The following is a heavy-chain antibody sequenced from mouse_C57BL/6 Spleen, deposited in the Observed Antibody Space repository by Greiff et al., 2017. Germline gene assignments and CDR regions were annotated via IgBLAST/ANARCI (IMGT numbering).Heavy chain of an antibody. J-gene: IGHJ2*01. V-gene: IGHV1-15*01. CDR1: GYTFTDYD. CDR2: IDPETGGT. Sequence: QVQLQQSGAELVRPGASVTLSCKASGYTFTDYDMHWVKQTPVHGLEWIGSIDPETGGTAYNQKFKGKAILTADKSYRTAYMELRSLTSDDSAVYYCTRLSAPFDYWGQGTTLTVSS. CDR3: TRLSAPFDY.